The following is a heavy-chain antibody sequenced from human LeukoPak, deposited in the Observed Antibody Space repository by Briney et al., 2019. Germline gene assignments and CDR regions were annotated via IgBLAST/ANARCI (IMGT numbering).Heavy chain of an antibody. CDR3: ARVELVFYYYGMDV. V-gene: IGHV3-53*01. Sequence: PGGSLRLSCAASGFTFSDFYMSWIRQAPGKGLEWVSVIYSGGSTYYADSVKGRFTISRDNSKNTLYLQMNSLRAEDTAVYYCARVELVFYYYGMDVWGQGTTVTVSS. CDR1: GFTFSDFY. D-gene: IGHD6-6*01. CDR2: IYSGGST. J-gene: IGHJ6*02.